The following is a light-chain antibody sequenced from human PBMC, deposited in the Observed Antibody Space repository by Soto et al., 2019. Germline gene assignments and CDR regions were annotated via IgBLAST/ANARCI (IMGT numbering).Light chain of an antibody. CDR1: SSDVGFYNF. V-gene: IGLV2-8*01. Sequence: QSVLTQPPSASGSPGQSLTISCTGTSSDVGFYNFVSWYQQRPGKAPKLVIYEVTKRPSGVPDRFSGSKSGSTASLIVSGLQADDEADYYCASYAGTKLFVFGSGTKVTVL. CDR2: EVT. J-gene: IGLJ1*01. CDR3: ASYAGTKLFV.